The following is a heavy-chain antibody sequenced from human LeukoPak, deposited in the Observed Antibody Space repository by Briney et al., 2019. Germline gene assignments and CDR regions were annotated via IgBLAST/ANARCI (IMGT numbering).Heavy chain of an antibody. J-gene: IGHJ6*02. CDR1: GFTVNSNS. CDR3: VGRPYYYYGMDV. V-gene: IGHV3-53*01. CDR2: IYSGDST. Sequence: TGGSLRLSCAASGFTVNSNSMSWVRQATGKGLECVAAIYSGDSTYYPDSVKGRFSISRDNSKNTLYLQMSSLRAEDTAIYYCVGRPYYYYGMDVWGQGTTVTVPS.